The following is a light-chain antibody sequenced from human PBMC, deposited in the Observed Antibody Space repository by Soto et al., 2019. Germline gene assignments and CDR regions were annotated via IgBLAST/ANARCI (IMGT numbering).Light chain of an antibody. CDR2: DAS. CDR3: QQYGSSGT. CDR1: QSISDF. Sequence: EIVLTQSPATLSLSPGERATLSCRASQSISDFLVWYQQRPGQAPRLLIYDASNRATGIPARFSGSGSGTDFTLTISRLEPEDFAVYYCQQYGSSGTFGQGTKVDIK. J-gene: IGKJ1*01. V-gene: IGKV3-11*01.